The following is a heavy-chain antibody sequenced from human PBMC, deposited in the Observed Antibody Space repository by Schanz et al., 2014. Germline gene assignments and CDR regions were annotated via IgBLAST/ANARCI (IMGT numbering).Heavy chain of an antibody. CDR2: LRSDGSRR. CDR3: AKDPPRGVRTPIKPALDY. V-gene: IGHV3-30*02. J-gene: IGHJ4*02. CDR1: GYSFSDYD. Sequence: VQLVESGGGVVQPGGSLRLSCVGSGYSFSDYDMYWIRQAPGKGLEWLAFLRSDGSRRDYADSVKGRFTISRDNSRNTLSLQMSSLRTEDTAVYYCAKDPPRGVRTPIKPALDYWGQGTRVTVS. D-gene: IGHD3-10*01.